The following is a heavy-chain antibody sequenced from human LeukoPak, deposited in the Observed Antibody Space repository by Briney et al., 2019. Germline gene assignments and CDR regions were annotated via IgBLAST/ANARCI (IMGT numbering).Heavy chain of an antibody. CDR3: ARGQTYYYGSGSYARYYYYGMDV. CDR2: INHSGST. CDR1: GGSISSFSYY. J-gene: IGHJ6*02. D-gene: IGHD3-10*01. V-gene: IGHV4-39*07. Sequence: PSETLSLTCTVSGGSISSFSYYWGWIRQPPGKGLEWIGEINHSGSTNYNPSLKSRVTISVDTSKNQFSLKLSSVTAADTAVYYCARGQTYYYGSGSYARYYYYGMDVWGQGTTVTVSS.